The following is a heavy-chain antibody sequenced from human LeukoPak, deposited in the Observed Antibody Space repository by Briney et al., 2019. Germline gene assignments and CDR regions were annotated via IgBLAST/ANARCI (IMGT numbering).Heavy chain of an antibody. CDR3: ATPPDYGGNSGFDY. J-gene: IGHJ4*02. D-gene: IGHD4-23*01. V-gene: IGHV3-48*01. CDR2: ISSSSTI. Sequence: GGSLRLSCAASGFTFSSYSMNWVRQAPGKGLEWVSYISSSSTIYYADSVKGRFTISRDNAKNSLYLQMNSLRAEDTAVYYCATPPDYGGNSGFDYWGQGTLVTVSS. CDR1: GFTFSSYS.